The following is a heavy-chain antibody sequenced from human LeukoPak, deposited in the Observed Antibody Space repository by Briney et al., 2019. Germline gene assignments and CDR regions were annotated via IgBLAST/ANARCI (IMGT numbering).Heavy chain of an antibody. Sequence: KTGGSLRLSCAASGFTFSSYAMHWVRHAPGKGLEWVSFIRYDGSNKYYADSVKGRFTVSRDNSKNTLYLQMNSLRADDSAVYYYARPAGNYDSYGSRCYFDYWGQGALVTVSS. J-gene: IGHJ4*02. D-gene: IGHD3-9*01. CDR3: ARPAGNYDSYGSRCYFDY. CDR2: IRYDGSNK. CDR1: GFTFSSYA. V-gene: IGHV3-30*02.